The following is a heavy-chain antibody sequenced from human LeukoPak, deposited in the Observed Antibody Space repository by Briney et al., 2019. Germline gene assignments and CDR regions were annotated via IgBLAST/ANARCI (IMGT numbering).Heavy chain of an antibody. V-gene: IGHV1-69*13. J-gene: IGHJ4*02. Sequence: ASVKVSCKASGGTFSSNAISWVRQAPGQGLEWMGGIIPIFGTANYAQKFQGRVTITADESTSTAYMELSSLRPEDTAVYYCAREGHDGGSYFDYWGQGTLVTVPS. CDR3: AREGHDGGSYFDY. CDR1: GGTFSSNA. D-gene: IGHD3-10*01. CDR2: IIPIFGTA.